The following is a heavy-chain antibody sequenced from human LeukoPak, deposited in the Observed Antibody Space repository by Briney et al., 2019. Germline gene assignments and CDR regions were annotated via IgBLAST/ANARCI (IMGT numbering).Heavy chain of an antibody. J-gene: IGHJ4*02. D-gene: IGHD3-3*01. CDR3: AKGYDFWSGYYCDY. V-gene: IGHV3-30*02. CDR1: GFTFSSYG. Sequence: GGSLRLSCAASGFTFSSYGMHWVRQAPGKGLEWVAFIRYDGSNKYYADSVKGRFTISRDNSKNTLYLQMNSLRAEDTAVYYCAKGYDFWSGYYCDYWGQETLVTVSS. CDR2: IRYDGSNK.